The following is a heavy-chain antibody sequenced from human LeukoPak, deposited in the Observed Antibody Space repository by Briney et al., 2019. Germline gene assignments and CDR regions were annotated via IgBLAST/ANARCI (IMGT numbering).Heavy chain of an antibody. Sequence: PGGSLRLSCAASGFTFNNAWMSWVRQAPGTGLEWVGRIKSKTNDETTDYAAPVKGRFTISRDDSKNTLYLQMNSLKTEGTAVYYCTAGTGYSDHDYWGQGTLVTVSS. V-gene: IGHV3-15*01. CDR2: IKSKTNDETT. CDR1: GFTFNNAW. J-gene: IGHJ4*02. D-gene: IGHD5-12*01. CDR3: TAGTGYSDHDY.